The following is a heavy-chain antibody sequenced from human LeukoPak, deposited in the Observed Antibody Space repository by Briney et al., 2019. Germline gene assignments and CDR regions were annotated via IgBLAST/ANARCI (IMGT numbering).Heavy chain of an antibody. CDR1: GFTFSSYA. D-gene: IGHD6-19*01. V-gene: IGHV3-23*01. CDR2: ISGSGGST. Sequence: PGGSLRLSCAASGFTFSSYAMSWVRQAPGKGLEWVSAISGSGGSTYYADSVKGRFTISRDNSKNTLYLQMNSLRAEDTAVYYCARESKGRYSSGWYFFDYWGQGTLVTVSS. J-gene: IGHJ4*02. CDR3: ARESKGRYSSGWYFFDY.